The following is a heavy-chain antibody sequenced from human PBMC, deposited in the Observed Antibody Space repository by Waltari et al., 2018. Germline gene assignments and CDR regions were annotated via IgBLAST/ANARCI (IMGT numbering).Heavy chain of an antibody. CDR3: ARTDYWSGTYRGAFDV. J-gene: IGHJ3*01. Sequence: QVQLQESGPGLVKPSETLSLTCSVSGDSISGYYLHWIRQPPGKGLEWIGYVYHSGSTQYNPSVRSRVSISVDTSSNQFSLHLKSVTAADTAVYYCARTDYWSGTYRGAFDVWGQGALVTVSS. D-gene: IGHD3-3*01. CDR2: VYHSGST. V-gene: IGHV4-59*01. CDR1: GDSISGYY.